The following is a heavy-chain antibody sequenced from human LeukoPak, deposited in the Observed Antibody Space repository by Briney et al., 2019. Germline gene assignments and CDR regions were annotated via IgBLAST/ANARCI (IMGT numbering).Heavy chain of an antibody. D-gene: IGHD6-19*01. Sequence: PGGSLGLSCAASGFTFSSYWMTWVRQAPGKGLEWVSGSGNGDNTYYADSVKGRFTIYRDNSKSRLSLQMNSLRAEDTAVYYCAKTLSSGWSGKYYFDYWGQGTLVSVSS. CDR1: GFTFSSYW. CDR3: AKTLSSGWSGKYYFDY. V-gene: IGHV3-23*01. CDR2: SGNGDNT. J-gene: IGHJ4*02.